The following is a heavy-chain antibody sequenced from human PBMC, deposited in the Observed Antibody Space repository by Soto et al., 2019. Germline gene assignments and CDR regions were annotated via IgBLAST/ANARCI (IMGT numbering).Heavy chain of an antibody. CDR2: ISSNGGST. CDR1: GFTFSSYA. D-gene: IGHD2-15*01. Sequence: GGALRLSCSASGFTFSSYAMHWVRQAPGKGLEYVSAISSNGGSTYYADSVKGRFTISRDNSKNTLYLQMSSLRAEDTAVYYCVRDLEYCSGGSCYLLFDYSGQGTLVTVSS. J-gene: IGHJ4*02. CDR3: VRDLEYCSGGSCYLLFDY. V-gene: IGHV3-64D*08.